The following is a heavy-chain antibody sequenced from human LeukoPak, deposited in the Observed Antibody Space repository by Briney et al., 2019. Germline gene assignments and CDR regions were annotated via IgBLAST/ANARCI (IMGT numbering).Heavy chain of an antibody. J-gene: IGHJ4*02. CDR2: IYYSGST. D-gene: IGHD3-9*01. CDR3: ARDQLYYDILTGYYPVYFDY. CDR1: GGSISSSSYY. V-gene: IGHV4-39*02. Sequence: SETLSLTCTVSGGSISSSSYYCVWIRQPPGKGLEWIGSIYYSGSTYYNPSLKSRVTISIDTSKNQFSLKLSSVTAADTAVYYCARDQLYYDILTGYYPVYFDYWGQGTLVTVSS.